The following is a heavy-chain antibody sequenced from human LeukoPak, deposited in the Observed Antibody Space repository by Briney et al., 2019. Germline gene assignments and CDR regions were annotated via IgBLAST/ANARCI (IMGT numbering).Heavy chain of an antibody. V-gene: IGHV3-30*02. CDR3: AKMYYNALTGSHAPYYFDY. D-gene: IGHD3-9*01. CDR1: GFTFSSYG. CDR2: IRYDGGQK. Sequence: GGSLRLSCAASGFTFSSYGMYWVRQATGKGLEWVAFIRYDGGQKYYADSVKGRFTISRDNSKNTLYLQMNSLGAEDTAVYYCAKMYYNALTGSHAPYYFDYWGQGTLVTVSS. J-gene: IGHJ4*02.